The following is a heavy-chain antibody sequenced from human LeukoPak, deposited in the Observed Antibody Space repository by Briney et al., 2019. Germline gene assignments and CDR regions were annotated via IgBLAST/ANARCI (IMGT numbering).Heavy chain of an antibody. D-gene: IGHD2-15*01. CDR2: ISYDGSNK. Sequence: AGGSLRLSCAASGFTVSSYAMHWVRQAPGKGLEWVAVISYDGSNKYYADSVKGRFTISRDNSKNTLYLQMNSLRAEDTAVYYCARGEGGYLDYWGQGTLVTVSS. V-gene: IGHV3-30*04. CDR1: GFTVSSYA. CDR3: ARGEGGYLDY. J-gene: IGHJ4*02.